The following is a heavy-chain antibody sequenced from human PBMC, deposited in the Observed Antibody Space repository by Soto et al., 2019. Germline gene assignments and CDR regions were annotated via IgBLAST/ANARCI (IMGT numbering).Heavy chain of an antibody. D-gene: IGHD2-2*01. V-gene: IGHV4-39*01. Sequence: SETLSLTCTVSGGSISTTSYYWGWIRQPPGKGLEWIGSVYFSGRTYYNPSLKSRVTISVDTSKNQFSLKLSSVTAADTAVYYCARSLGSTSSFYYYYGMDVWGQGTTVTVSS. J-gene: IGHJ6*02. CDR2: VYFSGRT. CDR1: GGSISTTSYY. CDR3: ARSLGSTSSFYYYYGMDV.